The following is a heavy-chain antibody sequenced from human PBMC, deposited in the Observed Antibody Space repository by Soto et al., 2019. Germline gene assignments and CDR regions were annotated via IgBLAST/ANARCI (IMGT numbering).Heavy chain of an antibody. CDR3: AKCIAAADNWFDP. D-gene: IGHD6-13*01. CDR2: VYYSGTT. Sequence: QLQLQESGPGLVKPSETLSLTCTVSGGSISSSSYYWGWIRQPPGKGLEWIGSVYYSGTTYYNPSLESRVTTSVDPSKNQFPLMLSSVTAADTAVYYWAKCIAAADNWFDPWGQGTLVTVSS. J-gene: IGHJ5*02. CDR1: GGSISSSSYY. V-gene: IGHV4-39*01.